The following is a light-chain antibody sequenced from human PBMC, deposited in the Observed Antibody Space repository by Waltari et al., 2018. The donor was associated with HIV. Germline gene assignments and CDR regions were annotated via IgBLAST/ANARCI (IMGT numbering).Light chain of an antibody. CDR2: AAS. V-gene: IGKV3-20*01. J-gene: IGKJ2*01. CDR1: RSVSSNY. CDR3: QQYGTSPYT. Sequence: ENVLTQSPGTLSWSPGERATLSCRARRSVSSNYLTWYQQRPGQAPRLLISAASNRATAIPDMFSGSGSATDFPLTISRLAPEDFAVYYCQQYGTSPYTFGQGTKVEI.